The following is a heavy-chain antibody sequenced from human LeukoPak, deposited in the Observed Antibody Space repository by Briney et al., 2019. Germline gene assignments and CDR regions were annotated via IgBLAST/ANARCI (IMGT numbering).Heavy chain of an antibody. D-gene: IGHD1-26*01. CDR3: AKMVGATDY. Sequence: GGTLRLSCAASGFTFSNSGMSWVRQAPGKGLEWVSGISGSGGSTYYADSVKGRFTISRDNSKNTLYLQMNSLRAEDTAVYYCAKMVGATDYWGQGTLVTVSS. CDR1: GFTFSNSG. V-gene: IGHV3-23*01. J-gene: IGHJ4*02. CDR2: ISGSGGST.